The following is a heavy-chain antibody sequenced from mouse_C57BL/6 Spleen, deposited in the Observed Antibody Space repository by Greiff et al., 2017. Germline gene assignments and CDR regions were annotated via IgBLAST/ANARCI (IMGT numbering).Heavy chain of an antibody. Sequence: QVQLKQPGPELVKPGASVKLSCKASGYTFTSYWMHWVKQRPGQGLEWIGNINPSNGGTNYNEKFKSKATLTVDKSSSTAYMQLSSLTSEDSAVYYCAVDSSGPPWFAYWGQGTLVTVSA. CDR1: GYTFTSYW. D-gene: IGHD3-2*02. CDR2: INPSNGGT. J-gene: IGHJ3*01. CDR3: AVDSSGPPWFAY. V-gene: IGHV1-53*01.